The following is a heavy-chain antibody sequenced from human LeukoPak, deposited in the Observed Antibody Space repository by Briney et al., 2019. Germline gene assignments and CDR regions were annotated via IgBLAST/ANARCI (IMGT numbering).Heavy chain of an antibody. V-gene: IGHV4-39*07. J-gene: IGHJ4*02. D-gene: IGHD3-22*01. CDR3: AHTGRYYGSSGYSTHPFDC. CDR1: GGSINSNNYY. Sequence: PSETLSLTCTVSGGSINSNNYYWGWIRQPPGKGLEWIGSIYYSGSAYYNPSLKSRVTISVDTSKNQFSLKLSSVTAADTAVYYCAHTGRYYGSSGYSTHPFDCWGQGTLVTVSS. CDR2: IYYSGSA.